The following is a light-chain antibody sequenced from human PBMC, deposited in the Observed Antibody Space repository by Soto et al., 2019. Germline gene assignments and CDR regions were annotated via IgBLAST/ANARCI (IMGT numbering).Light chain of an antibody. V-gene: IGLV2-14*01. CDR1: SSDVGGYNY. CDR3: SSYTSSSTGV. J-gene: IGLJ1*01. Sequence: QSVLTQPASVSGSPGQSITISCTGTSSDVGGYNYVSWYQQHPGKAPKLMIYDVSNRPSGVSNRFSGSKSGNTDSLTISGLQAEDEADYYCSSYTSSSTGVFGTGTKLTVL. CDR2: DVS.